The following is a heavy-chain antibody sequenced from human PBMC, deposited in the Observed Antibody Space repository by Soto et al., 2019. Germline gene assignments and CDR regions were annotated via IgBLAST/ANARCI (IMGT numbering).Heavy chain of an antibody. D-gene: IGHD2-15*01. Sequence: QLQLQESGPGLVKPSETLSLMCAVSGDSIRSSSYYWGWIRQSPGKGLEWIGSMFYSGTTYNNPSLKSRVPISVDTSKNQFSLKLSAVTAADTAVYYCVRHSAPIVLLEVATNHWFDPWGQGTLVTVSS. CDR1: GDSIRSSSYY. CDR2: MFYSGTT. CDR3: VRHSAPIVLLEVATNHWFDP. J-gene: IGHJ5*02. V-gene: IGHV4-39*01.